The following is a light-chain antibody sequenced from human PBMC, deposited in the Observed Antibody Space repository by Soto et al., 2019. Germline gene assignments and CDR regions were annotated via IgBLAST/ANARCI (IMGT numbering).Light chain of an antibody. Sequence: DIQMTQSPSSVSASVGDRVTITCRASQGISSWLALYQQKPGRAPKLLISAASSLQTGVPSRFSGSGSGTDFTLTISSLQPEDFATYYCQQANSFPRTFGQGTKVEIK. CDR1: QGISSW. CDR2: AAS. CDR3: QQANSFPRT. V-gene: IGKV1-12*01. J-gene: IGKJ1*01.